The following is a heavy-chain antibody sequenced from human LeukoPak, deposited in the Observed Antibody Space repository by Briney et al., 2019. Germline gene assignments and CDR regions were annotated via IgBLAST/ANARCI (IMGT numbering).Heavy chain of an antibody. Sequence: WASVKVSWKASGYTFTSYGISWVRQAPEQGLEWMGWISAYNGNTNYAQKLQGRVTMTTDTSTSTAYMELRSLRSDDTAVYYCARVFTMVRGVITFDYWGQGTLVTVSS. D-gene: IGHD3-10*01. J-gene: IGHJ4*02. CDR2: ISAYNGNT. CDR3: ARVFTMVRGVITFDY. V-gene: IGHV1-18*04. CDR1: GYTFTSYG.